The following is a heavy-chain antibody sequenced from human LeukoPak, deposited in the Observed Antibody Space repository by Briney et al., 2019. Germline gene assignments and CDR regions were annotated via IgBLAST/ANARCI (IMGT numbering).Heavy chain of an antibody. CDR1: GYTFTSYG. D-gene: IGHD2-15*01. V-gene: IGHV1-18*01. Sequence: SVKVSCKASGYTFTSYGISWVRQAPGQGLEWMGWISDYNGNTKYEQKFHGRVTMTTDTSTSTAYMELRSLRSDDTAVYYCARGSLGYCSGGSCSWFDPWGQGTLVTVSS. J-gene: IGHJ5*02. CDR2: ISDYNGNT. CDR3: ARGSLGYCSGGSCSWFDP.